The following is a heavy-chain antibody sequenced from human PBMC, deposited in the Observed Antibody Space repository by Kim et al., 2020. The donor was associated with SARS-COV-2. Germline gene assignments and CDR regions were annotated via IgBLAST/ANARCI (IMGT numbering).Heavy chain of an antibody. D-gene: IGHD3-22*01. J-gene: IGHJ4*02. CDR2: IYTSGST. CDR1: GGSISSYY. CDR3: ARGGPIKDSSGYYYALNFDY. Sequence: SETLSLTCTVSGGSISSYYWSWIRQPAGKGLEWIGRIYTSGSTNYNPSLKSRVTMSVDTSKNQFSLKLSSVTAADTAVYYCARGGPIKDSSGYYYALNFDYWGQGTLVTVSS. V-gene: IGHV4-4*07.